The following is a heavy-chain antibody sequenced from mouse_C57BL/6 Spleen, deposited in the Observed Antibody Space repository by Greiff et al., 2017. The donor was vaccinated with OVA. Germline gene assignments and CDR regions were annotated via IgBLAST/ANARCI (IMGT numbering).Heavy chain of an antibody. CDR3: ARDRGYYGNPDAMDY. J-gene: IGHJ4*01. CDR2: ISDGGSYT. CDR1: GFTFSSYA. V-gene: IGHV5-4*01. Sequence: EVKLMESGGGLVKPGGSLKLSCAASGFTFSSYAMSWVRQTPEKRLEWVATISDGGSYTYYPDNVKGRFTISRDNAKNNLYLQMSHLKSEDTAMYYCARDRGYYGNPDAMDYWGQGTSVTVSS. D-gene: IGHD2-1*01.